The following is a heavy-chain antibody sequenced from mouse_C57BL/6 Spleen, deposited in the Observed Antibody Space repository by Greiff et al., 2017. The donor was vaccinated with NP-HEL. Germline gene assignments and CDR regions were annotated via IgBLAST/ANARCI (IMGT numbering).Heavy chain of an antibody. Sequence: VQRVESGPGLVAPSQSLSITCTVSGFSLTSYGVDWVRQSPGKGLEWLGVIWGVGSTNYNSALKSRLSISKDNSKSQVFLKMNSLQTDDTAMYYCASISNPFAYWGQGTLVTVSA. D-gene: IGHD2-5*01. CDR2: IWGVGST. CDR1: GFSLTSYG. J-gene: IGHJ3*01. CDR3: ASISNPFAY. V-gene: IGHV2-6*01.